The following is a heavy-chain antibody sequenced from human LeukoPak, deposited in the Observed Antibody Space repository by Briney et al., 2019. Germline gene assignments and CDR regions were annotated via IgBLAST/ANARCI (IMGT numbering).Heavy chain of an antibody. D-gene: IGHD3-10*01. CDR1: GFTFSNYW. V-gene: IGHV3-7*01. Sequence: GGSLRLSCAASGFTFSNYWMSWVRQAPGKGLEWVAHIKQDGSEKHYVDSVKGRFTISRDNAKNSLYLQMNSLRAEDTAVYYCARARGSWSLDYWGQGTLVTVSS. J-gene: IGHJ4*02. CDR2: IKQDGSEK. CDR3: ARARGSWSLDY.